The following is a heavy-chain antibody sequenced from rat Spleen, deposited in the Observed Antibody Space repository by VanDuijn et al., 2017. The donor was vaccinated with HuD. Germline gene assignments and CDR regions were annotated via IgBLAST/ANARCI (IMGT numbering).Heavy chain of an antibody. CDR1: GFTFSDYG. Sequence: EVQLVESGGGLVQPGRSLKLSCVASGFTFSDYGMNWIRQAPGKGLEWVAYISSSSGTIYYVDTVKGRFTISRDNVKNTLYLQLSSLRSEDTALYYCARQGGGVGFDYWGQGVMVTVSS. CDR2: ISSSSGT. J-gene: IGHJ2*01. V-gene: IGHV5-34*01. CDR3: ARQGGGVGFDY. D-gene: IGHD1-11*01.